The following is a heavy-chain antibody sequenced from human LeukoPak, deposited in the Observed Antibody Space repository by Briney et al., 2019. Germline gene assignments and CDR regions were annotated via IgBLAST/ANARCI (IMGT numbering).Heavy chain of an antibody. J-gene: IGHJ4*02. V-gene: IGHV2-5*02. Sequence: KLSGPTLLKPTQTLTLTCTFSGFSLSTSGVGVGWIRQPPGKALEWLALIYWDDDKRYSPSLSSRLTITKDTSKNQVVLTMTNMDPVDTVTYYCAHGPTSMVVRGVVDPAFDHWGQGTLVTVSS. CDR2: IYWDDDK. CDR3: AHGPTSMVVRGVVDPAFDH. CDR1: GFSLSTSGVG. D-gene: IGHD3-10*01.